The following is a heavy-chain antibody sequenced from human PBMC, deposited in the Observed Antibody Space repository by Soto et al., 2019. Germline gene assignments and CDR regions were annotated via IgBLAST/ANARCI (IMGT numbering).Heavy chain of an antibody. CDR1: GLTFSIHA. D-gene: IGHD6-25*01. J-gene: IGHJ4*02. V-gene: IGHV3-30*18. Sequence: PWGSLRLSCPASGLTFSIHAMHWVRQAPGKGLEWVAVISYDGRNTYYADSVKGRFTISRDNSRSTLFLQMNSLSPEDTGVYYCAKGYQYSSAWSDFWGQGTLVTVSS. CDR3: AKGYQYSSAWSDF. CDR2: ISYDGRNT.